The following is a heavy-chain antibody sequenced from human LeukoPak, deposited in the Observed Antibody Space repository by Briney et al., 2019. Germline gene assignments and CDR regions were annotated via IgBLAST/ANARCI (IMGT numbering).Heavy chain of an antibody. V-gene: IGHV4-30-2*01. CDR2: IYHSGST. Sequence: SETLSLTCTVSGGSISSGGYYWSWIRQPPGKGLEWIGYIYHSGSTYYNPSLKSRVTISVDRSKNQFSLKLSSVTAADTAVYYCARDRVAVAVTGGGYWGQGTLVTVSS. CDR1: GGSISSGGYY. J-gene: IGHJ4*02. D-gene: IGHD6-19*01. CDR3: ARDRVAVAVTGGGY.